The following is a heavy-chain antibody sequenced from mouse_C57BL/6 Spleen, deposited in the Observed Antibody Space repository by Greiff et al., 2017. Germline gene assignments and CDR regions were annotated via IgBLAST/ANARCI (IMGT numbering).Heavy chain of an antibody. V-gene: IGHV2-6*03. D-gene: IGHD1-1*01. CDR2: IWSDGST. J-gene: IGHJ4*01. CDR3: ARDYYGSSYAMGY. CDR1: GFSLTSYG. Sequence: VHLVESGPGLVAPSQSLSITCTVSGFSLTSYGVHWVRQPPGKGLEWLVVIWSDGSTTYNSALKSRLSISKDNSKSQVFLKMNSLQTDDTAMYYCARDYYGSSYAMGYWGQGASVTVAS.